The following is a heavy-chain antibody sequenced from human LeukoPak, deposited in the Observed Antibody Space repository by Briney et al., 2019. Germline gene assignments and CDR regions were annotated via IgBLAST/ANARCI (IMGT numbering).Heavy chain of an antibody. Sequence: ASVKVSCKASGYTFTSYYMHWVRQAPGQGLEWMGIINPSGGSTSYAQKFQGRVTMTRDTSTSTVYMELSRLRSDDTAVYYCARTRGVAGDAFDIWGQGTMVTVSS. V-gene: IGHV1-46*01. CDR1: GYTFTSYY. CDR3: ARTRGVAGDAFDI. CDR2: INPSGGST. J-gene: IGHJ3*02. D-gene: IGHD2-15*01.